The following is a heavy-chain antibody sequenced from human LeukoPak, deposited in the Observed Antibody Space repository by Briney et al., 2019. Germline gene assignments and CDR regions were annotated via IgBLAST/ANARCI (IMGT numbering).Heavy chain of an antibody. V-gene: IGHV1-8*01. D-gene: IGHD2-2*01. CDR2: MNPNSGNT. CDR1: GYTFPSYD. Sequence: GASVKVSCKASGYTFPSYDINWVRQATGQGLEWMGWMNPNSGNTGYAQKFQGRVTMTRNTSISTAYMELSSLRSEDTAVYYCARLDSTRSAFDIWGQGTMVTVSS. J-gene: IGHJ3*02. CDR3: ARLDSTRSAFDI.